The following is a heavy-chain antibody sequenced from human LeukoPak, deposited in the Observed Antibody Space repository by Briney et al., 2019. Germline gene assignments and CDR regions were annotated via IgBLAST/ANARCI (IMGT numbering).Heavy chain of an antibody. Sequence: GGSLRLSCAASGFSFSSYSMNWVRLAPGKGLEWVSLISGDGGSTYYADSVKGRFTISRDNSKNSLYLQMNSLRTEDTALYYCAKDKRYSGYDPFDYWGQGTLVTVSS. CDR1: GFSFSSYS. CDR3: AKDKRYSGYDPFDY. D-gene: IGHD5-12*01. CDR2: ISGDGGST. J-gene: IGHJ4*02. V-gene: IGHV3-43*02.